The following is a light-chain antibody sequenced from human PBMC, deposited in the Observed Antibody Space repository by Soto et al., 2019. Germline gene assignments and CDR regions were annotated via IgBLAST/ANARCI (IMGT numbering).Light chain of an antibody. CDR1: SSNIGSNY. CDR3: AAWDDSLSAL. Sequence: QSVLTQPPSASGTPGQRVTISCSGSSSNIGSNYVYWYQQLPGTAPKLLIYRNNQRPSGVPDRFSGSKSGTSASLAISGLRSEYEAGYYCAAWDDSLSALFGGGTKVTFL. J-gene: IGLJ2*01. CDR2: RNN. V-gene: IGLV1-47*01.